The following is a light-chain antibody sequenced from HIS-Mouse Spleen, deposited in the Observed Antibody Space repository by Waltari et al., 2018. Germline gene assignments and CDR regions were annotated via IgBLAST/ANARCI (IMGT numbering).Light chain of an antibody. J-gene: IGLJ2*01. CDR1: SPNIGSNT. V-gene: IGLV1-44*01. CDR3: AAWDDSLNGVV. CDR2: SNN. Sequence: QSVLTQPPSASGTPGQRVTIPCSGSSPNIGSNTVNWYQQLPGTAPNLLIYSNNQRPSGVPDRFSGSKSGTSASLDISGLQSEDEADYYCAAWDDSLNGVVFGGGTKLTVL.